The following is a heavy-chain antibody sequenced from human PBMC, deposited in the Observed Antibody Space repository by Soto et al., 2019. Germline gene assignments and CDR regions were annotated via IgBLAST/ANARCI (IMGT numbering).Heavy chain of an antibody. J-gene: IGHJ4*02. CDR2: IHHSGNI. CDR1: GYSISSGYY. CDR3: ARTTDGYHYFDF. Sequence: SETLSLTCVVSGYSISSGYYWGWIRQSPGKGLEWIGSIHHSGNIYYNPSLKSRVTISIDTSKNQFSLKLSSVTAADTAVYYSARTTDGYHYFDFWGQGTLVTVSS. V-gene: IGHV4-38-2*01. D-gene: IGHD5-12*01.